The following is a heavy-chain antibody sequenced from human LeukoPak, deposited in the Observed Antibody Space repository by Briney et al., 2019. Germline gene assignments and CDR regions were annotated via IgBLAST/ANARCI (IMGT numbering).Heavy chain of an antibody. CDR3: TRGAILVGATFDY. CDR2: ISYDGSNK. Sequence: GGSLRLSCAASGFTFSSYAMHWVRQAPGKGLEWVAVISYDGSNKYHADSVKGRFTISRDNSKNTLYLQMNSLRAEDTAVYYCTRGAILVGATFDYWGQGTLVTVSS. D-gene: IGHD1-26*01. CDR1: GFTFSSYA. J-gene: IGHJ4*02. V-gene: IGHV3-30*04.